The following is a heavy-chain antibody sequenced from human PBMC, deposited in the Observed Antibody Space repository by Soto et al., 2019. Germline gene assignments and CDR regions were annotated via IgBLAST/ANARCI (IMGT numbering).Heavy chain of an antibody. CDR3: ARDYSSYGPFDY. Sequence: PSETLSLTCTVSGGSISSDSYYWGWIRQPPEKGLEWIASISYSGSTYYNPTLKSRLTISVDTSKSQFSLKLSSVTAEDTAVYYCARDYSSYGPFDYWGQGTLVTVSS. CDR1: GGSISSDSYY. CDR2: ISYSGST. D-gene: IGHD5-18*01. J-gene: IGHJ4*02. V-gene: IGHV4-39*02.